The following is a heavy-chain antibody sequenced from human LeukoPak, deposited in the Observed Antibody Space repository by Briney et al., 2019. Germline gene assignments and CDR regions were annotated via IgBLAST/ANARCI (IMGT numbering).Heavy chain of an antibody. CDR3: AKDQEPLGYCSSTSCSEFDY. Sequence: GGSLRLSCAASGFTFSSYAMSWVRQAPGKGLEWVSAISGSGGSTYYADSVKGRITISRDNSKNTLYLQMNSLRAEDTAVYYCAKDQEPLGYCSSTSCSEFDYWGQGTLVTVSS. V-gene: IGHV3-23*01. CDR2: ISGSGGST. CDR1: GFTFSSYA. D-gene: IGHD2-2*01. J-gene: IGHJ4*02.